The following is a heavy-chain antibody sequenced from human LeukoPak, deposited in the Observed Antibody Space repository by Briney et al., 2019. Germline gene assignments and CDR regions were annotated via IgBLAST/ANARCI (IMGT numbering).Heavy chain of an antibody. D-gene: IGHD2-21*02. CDR2: INPNSGDT. V-gene: IGHV1-2*06. J-gene: IGHJ4*02. CDR1: GYTFTGYY. CDR3: ARDYCGGDCFPDS. Sequence: ASVKVSCKTSGYTFTGYYVHWVRQALGQGLEWMGRINPNSGDTNYAQKFQGRVTMTRDASISTAYMELSRLRSDDTAVYYCARDYCGGDCFPDSWGQGTLVTVSS.